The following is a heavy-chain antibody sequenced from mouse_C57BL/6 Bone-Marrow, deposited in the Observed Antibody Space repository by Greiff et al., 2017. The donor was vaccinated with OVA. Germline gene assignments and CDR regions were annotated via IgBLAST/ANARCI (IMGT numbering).Heavy chain of an antibody. D-gene: IGHD1-1*01. V-gene: IGHV1-55*01. J-gene: IGHJ2*01. Sequence: VQLQQSGAELVKPGASVKMSCKASGYTFTSYWITWVKQRPGQGLEWIGDIYPGSGSTNYNEKFKSKATLTVDTSSSTAYMQLSSLTSEDSAVYYCARSEVTTVKGDYWGQGTTLTVSS. CDR1: GYTFTSYW. CDR3: ARSEVTTVKGDY. CDR2: IYPGSGST.